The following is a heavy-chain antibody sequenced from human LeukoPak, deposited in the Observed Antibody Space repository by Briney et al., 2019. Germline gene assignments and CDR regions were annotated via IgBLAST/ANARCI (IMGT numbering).Heavy chain of an antibody. V-gene: IGHV5-51*01. Sequence: GESLKISCKGSGYNFTNYWIGWVRQMPGKGLEWMGIIYPGDSDTRYSPSFQGQVTISADKSISTAYLQWSSLKASDTAMYYCARGNYGGYYYYYYMDVWGKGTTVTISS. CDR2: IYPGDSDT. D-gene: IGHD4-23*01. CDR1: GYNFTNYW. J-gene: IGHJ6*03. CDR3: ARGNYGGYYYYYYMDV.